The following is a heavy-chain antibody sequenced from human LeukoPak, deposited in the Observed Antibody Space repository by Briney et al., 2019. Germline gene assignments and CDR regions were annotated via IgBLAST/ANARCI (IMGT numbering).Heavy chain of an antibody. CDR3: AMAMVGGVRGDYYGMDV. CDR2: IYHSGST. D-gene: IGHD3-10*01. J-gene: IGHJ6*02. V-gene: IGHV4-59*01. CDR1: GGSISSYY. Sequence: SEALSLTCTVSGGSISSYYWSWIRQPPGKGREWIGYIYHSGSTNYNPSLKSRVAISVDTSKIQFSLKLSSVTAADTAVYYCAMAMVGGVRGDYYGMDVWGQGTTVTVSS.